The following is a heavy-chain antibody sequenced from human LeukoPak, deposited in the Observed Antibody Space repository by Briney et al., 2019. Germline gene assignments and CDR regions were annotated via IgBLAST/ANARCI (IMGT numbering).Heavy chain of an antibody. CDR2: INPNSGGT. J-gene: IGHJ6*02. CDR1: GYTFTGYY. Sequence: GASVKVSCKASGYTFTGYYMHWVRQAPGQGLEWMGWINPNSGGTNYAQKFQGRVTTTRDTSISTAYMELSRLRSDDTAVYYCARDIVVVPAARGVYYYYGMDVWGQGTTVTVSS. D-gene: IGHD2-2*01. V-gene: IGHV1-2*02. CDR3: ARDIVVVPAARGVYYYYGMDV.